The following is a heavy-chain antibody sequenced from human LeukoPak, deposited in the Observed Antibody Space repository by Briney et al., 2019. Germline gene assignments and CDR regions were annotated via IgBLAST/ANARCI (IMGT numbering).Heavy chain of an antibody. Sequence: GRSLRLSCAASGFTFSSYGMHWVRPAPGKGLEWVAVIWYDGSNKYYADSVKGRFTISRDNSRNTLYLQMNSLRAEDTAVYYCARTGTTRSYYYYMDVWGQGTTVTVSS. V-gene: IGHV3-33*01. CDR2: IWYDGSNK. CDR3: ARTGTTRSYYYYMDV. J-gene: IGHJ6*03. CDR1: GFTFSSYG. D-gene: IGHD1-7*01.